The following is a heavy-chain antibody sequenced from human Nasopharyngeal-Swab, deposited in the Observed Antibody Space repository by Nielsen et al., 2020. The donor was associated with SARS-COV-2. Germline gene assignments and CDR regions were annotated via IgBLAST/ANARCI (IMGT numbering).Heavy chain of an antibody. Sequence: GESLKISCAASGFTFSSYWMSWVRQAPGKGLEWVANIKQDGSEKYYVDSVKGRFTISRDNAKNSLYLQMNSLRAEDTAVYYCARDQIAAAGNYYYYGMDVWGQGTTVTDSS. CDR2: IKQDGSEK. V-gene: IGHV3-7*01. D-gene: IGHD6-13*01. CDR3: ARDQIAAAGNYYYYGMDV. CDR1: GFTFSSYW. J-gene: IGHJ6*02.